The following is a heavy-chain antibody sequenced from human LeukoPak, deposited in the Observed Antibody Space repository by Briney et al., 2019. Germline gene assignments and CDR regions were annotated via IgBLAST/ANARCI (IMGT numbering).Heavy chain of an antibody. Sequence: GGSLRLSCAASGFTFSNHGMNWVRQAPGKGLEWVSGISPSGDITYYADSVKGRFTISRDNSKNTMYLEVISLTAEDTAVYYCAKDDAWLRFGEWSQGTLVTVSS. D-gene: IGHD3-10*01. CDR3: AKDDAWLRFGE. CDR1: GFTFSNHG. V-gene: IGHV3-23*01. J-gene: IGHJ4*02. CDR2: ISPSGDIT.